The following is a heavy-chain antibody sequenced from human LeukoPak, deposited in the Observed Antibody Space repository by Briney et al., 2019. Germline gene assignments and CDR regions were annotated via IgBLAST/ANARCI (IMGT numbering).Heavy chain of an antibody. Sequence: SETLSLTCTVSGGSISSSSYYWGWIRQPPGKGLEWIGSIYYSGSTYYNPSLKSRVTISVDTSKNQFSQKLSSVTAADTAVYYCATGGGSYYRNNWFDPWGQGTLVTVSS. J-gene: IGHJ5*02. CDR3: ATGGGSYYRNNWFDP. D-gene: IGHD1-26*01. CDR2: IYYSGST. V-gene: IGHV4-39*01. CDR1: GGSISSSSYY.